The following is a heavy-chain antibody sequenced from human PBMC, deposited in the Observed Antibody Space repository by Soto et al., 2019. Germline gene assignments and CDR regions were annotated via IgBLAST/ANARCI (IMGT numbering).Heavy chain of an antibody. CDR3: AGGPDYGDYLDY. D-gene: IGHD4-17*01. J-gene: IGHJ4*02. CDR1: GGSISSSNW. V-gene: IGHV4-4*02. Sequence: QVQLQVSGPGLVKPSGTLSLTCAVSGGSISSSNWWSWVRQPPGKGLEWIGKIYHSGSTNYNPSLKSRVTISIDKSKHQFSLKLSSVTAADTAVYYCAGGPDYGDYLDYWGQGTLVTGSS. CDR2: IYHSGST.